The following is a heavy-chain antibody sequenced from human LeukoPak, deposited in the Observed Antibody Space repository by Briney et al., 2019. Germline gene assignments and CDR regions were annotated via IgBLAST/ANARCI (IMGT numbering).Heavy chain of an antibody. V-gene: IGHV4-34*01. CDR1: GGSFSGYY. CDR2: INHSGST. J-gene: IGHJ4*02. Sequence: PSETLSLTCAVYGGSFSGYYWSWIRQPPGKGLEWIGEINHSGSTNYNPSLKSRVTISVDTSRNQFSLKLSSVTAADTAVYYCARTRGYSYGYRSMVDYWGQGTLVTVSS. CDR3: ARTRGYSYGYRSMVDY. D-gene: IGHD5-18*01.